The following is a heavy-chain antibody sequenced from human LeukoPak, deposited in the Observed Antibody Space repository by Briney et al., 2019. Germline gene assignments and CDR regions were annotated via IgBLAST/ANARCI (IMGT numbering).Heavy chain of an antibody. CDR3: AISHPLYDGRGYWVQ. D-gene: IGHD3-22*01. CDR1: RFTFSSYD. J-gene: IGHJ4*02. V-gene: IGHV3-23*01. Sequence: HPGGSLRLSCAASRFTFSSYDMSWVRQAPGEGLEWVAGICYSGGNTYYADSVRGRFTISRDNTKNTLYMEMNRMSAEDTALYYCAISHPLYDGRGYWVQWGQGTLVTVSS. CDR2: ICYSGGNT.